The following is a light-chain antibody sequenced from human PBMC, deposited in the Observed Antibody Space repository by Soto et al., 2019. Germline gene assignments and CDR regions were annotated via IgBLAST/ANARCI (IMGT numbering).Light chain of an antibody. CDR2: EAS. CDR1: QSISDS. Sequence: DLQMTQSPSTLSASVGDRVTITCRASQSISDSLAWYQQKPGKAPKLLIYEASSLKSGVPSRFSGSRSGTEYTLTISSLQPDDFATYYCQQYNGYWTFGQGTKVEI. V-gene: IGKV1-5*03. CDR3: QQYNGYWT. J-gene: IGKJ1*01.